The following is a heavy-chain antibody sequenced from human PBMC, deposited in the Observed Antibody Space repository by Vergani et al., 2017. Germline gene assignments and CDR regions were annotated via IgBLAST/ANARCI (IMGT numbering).Heavy chain of an antibody. Sequence: VQLQESGPGLVKPSETLSLTCTVSGGSINTYYWSWIRQSPGKGLEWIGYIYSTGSTNYNPSLNSRVTMSVDTSKNQFSLKLRSVTAADTAVYFCARVMYRDEASTGYRLEGMDIWGQGTTVTISS. D-gene: IGHD3-9*01. CDR2: IYSTGST. V-gene: IGHV4-59*13. CDR3: ARVMYRDEASTGYRLEGMDI. J-gene: IGHJ6*02. CDR1: GGSINTYY.